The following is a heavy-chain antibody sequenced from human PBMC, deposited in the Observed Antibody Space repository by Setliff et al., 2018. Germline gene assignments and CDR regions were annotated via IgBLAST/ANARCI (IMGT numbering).Heavy chain of an antibody. Sequence: SETLSLTCTVSGDSITSGSVYWSWIRQPAGKGLEWLGRLHTSGSTTYNPALNSRVTISVDTSTNQFSLRLTSLTAADTAVYFCARDNTILGATDHWGQGTLVTVSS. CDR2: LHTSGST. CDR1: GDSITSGSVY. V-gene: IGHV4-61*02. J-gene: IGHJ5*02. D-gene: IGHD1-26*01. CDR3: ARDNTILGATDH.